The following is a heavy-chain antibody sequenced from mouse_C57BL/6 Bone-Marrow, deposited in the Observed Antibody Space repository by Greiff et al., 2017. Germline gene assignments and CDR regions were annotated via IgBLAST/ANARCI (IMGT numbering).Heavy chain of an antibody. D-gene: IGHD3-2*02. CDR3: ARQLRLFDY. J-gene: IGHJ2*01. V-gene: IGHV1-69*01. Sequence: HGPLQPPLAVPFIPGASVKLSFKASCYTFPRPWVHRGKQRPGQGPLWNGEIDPSDSYTNYNQKFKGKSTLTVDKSSSTAYMQLSSLTSEDSAVYYCARQLRLFDYWGQGTTLTVSS. CDR1: CYTFPRPW. CDR2: IDPSDSYT.